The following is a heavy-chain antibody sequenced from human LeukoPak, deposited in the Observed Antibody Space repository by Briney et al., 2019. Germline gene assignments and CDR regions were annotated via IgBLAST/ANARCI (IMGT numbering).Heavy chain of an antibody. J-gene: IGHJ4*02. CDR3: TRRYGGHSGWAGYHDS. CDR1: GFSFSAYI. CDR2: IRSDGSST. Sequence: SGGSLRLSCVASGFSFSAYIMHWVRQAPGKGLEDVSAIRSDGSSTFYPNSVKGRFTISRDNSKSTLYLQMGSLRAEDTAVYYCTRRYGGHSGWAGYHDSWGQGTLVTVSS. V-gene: IGHV3-64*01. D-gene: IGHD6-19*01.